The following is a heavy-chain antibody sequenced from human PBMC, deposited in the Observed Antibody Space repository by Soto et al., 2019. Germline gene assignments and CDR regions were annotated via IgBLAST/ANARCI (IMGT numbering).Heavy chain of an antibody. V-gene: IGHV4-34*01. CDR2: INHSGST. CDR1: GGSFSGYY. J-gene: IGHJ4*02. CDR3: ARAVYSSGWYSY. Sequence: ETLSLTCAVYGGSFSGYYWSWIRQPPGKGLEWIGEINHSGSTNYNPSLKSRVTISVDTSKNQFSLKLSSVTAADTAVYYCARAVYSSGWYSYWGQGTLVTVSS. D-gene: IGHD6-19*01.